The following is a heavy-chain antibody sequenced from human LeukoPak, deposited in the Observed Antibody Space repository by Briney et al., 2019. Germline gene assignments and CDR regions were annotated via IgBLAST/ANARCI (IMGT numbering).Heavy chain of an antibody. J-gene: IGHJ4*02. CDR2: IYYSGST. CDR1: GYSISSGYY. V-gene: IGHV4-38-2*02. Sequence: PSETLSLTCTVSGYSISSGYYWGWIRQPPGKGLEWIGSIYYSGSTYYNPSLKSRVTISVDTSKNQFSLKLSSVTAADTAVYYCASFVTTVTIFDYWGQGTLVTVSS. CDR3: ASFVTTVTIFDY. D-gene: IGHD4-17*01.